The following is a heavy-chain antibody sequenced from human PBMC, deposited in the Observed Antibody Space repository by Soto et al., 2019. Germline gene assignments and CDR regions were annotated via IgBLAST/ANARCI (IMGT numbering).Heavy chain of an antibody. CDR3: ARYSGSYYQVGYYYGIDV. V-gene: IGHV3-11*06. CDR2: VSSTSSNT. Sequence: GGSLRLSCAASGFTFSDYYLTWIRQAPGKGLEWVSHVSSTSSNTNYADSVKGRFTISRDNTNNSLYLQMNSLRVEDTAVYYCARYSGSYYQVGYYYGIDVWGQGTTVTVS. D-gene: IGHD1-26*01. J-gene: IGHJ6*02. CDR1: GFTFSDYY.